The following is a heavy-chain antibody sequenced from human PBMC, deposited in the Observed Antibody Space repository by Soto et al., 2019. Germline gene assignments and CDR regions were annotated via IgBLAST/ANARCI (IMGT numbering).Heavy chain of an antibody. V-gene: IGHV3-7*01. CDR1: GFSFSNYW. D-gene: IGHD5-12*01. J-gene: IGHJ4*02. Sequence: PXXSLRLSCAASGFSFSNYWMRWVLQAPGKGLEWVANIKQHGGEIYYVDSVKGRFTISRDNAKNSLYLQMNNLRAEDTAIYYCARDSPYSDCCHYFDFWGQGALVTVSS. CDR3: ARDSPYSDCCHYFDF. CDR2: IKQHGGEI.